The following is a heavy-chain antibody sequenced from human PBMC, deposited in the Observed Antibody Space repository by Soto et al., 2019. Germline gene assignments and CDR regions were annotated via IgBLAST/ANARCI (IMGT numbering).Heavy chain of an antibody. D-gene: IGHD4-17*01. CDR2: IWYDGSNK. Sequence: GGSLRLSCSASGFTFSSYGMHWVRQAPGKGLEWVAVIWYDGSNKYYADSVKGRFTISRDNSKNTLYLQMNSLRAEDTAVYYCARQDDYGVYYAPDFDYWGQGTLVTVSS. V-gene: IGHV3-33*08. J-gene: IGHJ4*02. CDR3: ARQDDYGVYYAPDFDY. CDR1: GFTFSSYG.